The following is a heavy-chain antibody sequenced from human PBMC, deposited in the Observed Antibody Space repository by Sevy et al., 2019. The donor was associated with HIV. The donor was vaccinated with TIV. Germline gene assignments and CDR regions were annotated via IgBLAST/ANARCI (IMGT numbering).Heavy chain of an antibody. CDR1: GYTFTSYG. V-gene: IGHV1-18*01. CDR3: ARRGPINYYGSGSRGAFDI. J-gene: IGHJ3*02. CDR2: ISAYNGNT. D-gene: IGHD3-10*01. Sequence: ASVKVSCKASGYTFTSYGISWVRQAPGQGLEWMGWISAYNGNTNYAQKLQGRVTMTTDTSTSTAYVELRSLRSDDTAVYYCARRGPINYYGSGSRGAFDIWGQGTMVTVSS.